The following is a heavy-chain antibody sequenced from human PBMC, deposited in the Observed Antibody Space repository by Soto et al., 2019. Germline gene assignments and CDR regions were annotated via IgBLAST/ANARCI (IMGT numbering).Heavy chain of an antibody. J-gene: IGHJ3*01. Sequence: ASVKGYCKASGYTLTSYYVRWVRQAPGQGLEWMGMINPSGGSTSYAQKFQGRVTMTRDTSTSTVYMELSSLRSDDTAVYYCGKDTGSGYYALDFWGQGTTVT. CDR3: GKDTGSGYYALDF. CDR2: INPSGGST. V-gene: IGHV1-46*01. D-gene: IGHD3-22*01. CDR1: GYTLTSYY.